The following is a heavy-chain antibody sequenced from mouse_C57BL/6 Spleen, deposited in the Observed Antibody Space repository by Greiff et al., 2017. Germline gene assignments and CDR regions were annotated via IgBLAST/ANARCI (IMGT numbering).Heavy chain of an antibody. Sequence: QVQLQQPGAELVMPGTSVKLSCKASGYTFTSYWMHWVKQRPGQGLEWIGEIDPSDSYTNYNQKFKGKSTLTVDKSSSTAYMQLSSLTSGDSAVDYCASYGTTWGFAYWGQGTLVTVSA. CDR2: IDPSDSYT. CDR3: ASYGTTWGFAY. CDR1: GYTFTSYW. J-gene: IGHJ3*01. V-gene: IGHV1-69*01. D-gene: IGHD1-1*01.